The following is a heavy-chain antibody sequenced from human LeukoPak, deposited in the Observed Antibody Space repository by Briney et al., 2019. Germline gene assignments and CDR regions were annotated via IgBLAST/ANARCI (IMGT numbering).Heavy chain of an antibody. Sequence: GESLKISCKGSGYSLTSYWIGWVRQMPGKDLEWMGIIYPGDSDTRYSPSFQGQVTISADKSISTAYLQWSSLEASDTAMYYCARHSPMVTWSLIGWFDPWGQGTLVTVSS. V-gene: IGHV5-51*01. J-gene: IGHJ5*02. D-gene: IGHD5-18*01. CDR2: IYPGDSDT. CDR3: ARHSPMVTWSLIGWFDP. CDR1: GYSLTSYW.